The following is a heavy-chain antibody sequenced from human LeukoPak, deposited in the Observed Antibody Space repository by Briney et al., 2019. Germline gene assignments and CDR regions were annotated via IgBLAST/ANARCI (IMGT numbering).Heavy chain of an antibody. Sequence: ASVKVSCKASGYTFTSYGISWVRQAPGQGLEWMGWINPNSGGTNYAQKFQGRVTMTRDTSISTAYMELSRLRSDDTAVYYCAREAWSVAGIESIEHFGYWGQGTLVTVSS. V-gene: IGHV1-2*02. CDR2: INPNSGGT. CDR1: GYTFTSYG. J-gene: IGHJ4*02. D-gene: IGHD6-19*01. CDR3: AREAWSVAGIESIEHFGY.